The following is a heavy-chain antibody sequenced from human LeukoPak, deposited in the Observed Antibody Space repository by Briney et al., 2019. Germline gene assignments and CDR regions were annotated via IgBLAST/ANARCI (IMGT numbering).Heavy chain of an antibody. CDR3: AHRSGLLSYYFDY. V-gene: IGHV3-23*05. CDR2: IDNRGRTT. D-gene: IGHD2-21*02. J-gene: IGHJ4*02. CDR1: GFTFDDYG. Sequence: GGSLRLSCAASGFTFDDYGMSWVRQAPGKGLEWVSTIDNRGRTTYYTDSVTISRDNSKSTLFLQMNSLRAEDTAVYYCAHRSGLLSYYFDYWGPGTLVTVSS.